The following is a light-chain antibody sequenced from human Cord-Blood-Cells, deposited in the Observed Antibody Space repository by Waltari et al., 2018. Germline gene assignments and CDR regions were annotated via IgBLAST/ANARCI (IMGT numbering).Light chain of an antibody. J-gene: IGLJ3*02. CDR2: EGS. V-gene: IGLV2-23*01. CDR1: SSDVGSYNL. Sequence: QSALTQPASLSGSPGQSITISCTGTSSDVGSYNLVSWYQQHPGKAHKLMIYEGSKRPSGVSNRFSGSTSAPTASLTLSALQAEDEADYYCCSYAGSRTWVAGGGTKLTVL. CDR3: CSYAGSRTWV.